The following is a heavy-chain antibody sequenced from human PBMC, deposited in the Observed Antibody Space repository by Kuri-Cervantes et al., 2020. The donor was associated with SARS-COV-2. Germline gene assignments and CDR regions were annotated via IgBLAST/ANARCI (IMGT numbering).Heavy chain of an antibody. J-gene: IGHJ4*02. CDR1: GFTFSSYG. Sequence: GGSLRLSCAASGFTFSSYGMHWVRQAPGKGLEWVSAISGSGCSTYYADSVKGRFTIFRDNSKNTLYLQMNSLRAEDTAVYYCAKRTTSTVIRGYYFDYWGQGTLVTVSS. CDR2: ISGSGCST. V-gene: IGHV3-23*01. CDR3: AKRTTSTVIRGYYFDY. D-gene: IGHD4-11*01.